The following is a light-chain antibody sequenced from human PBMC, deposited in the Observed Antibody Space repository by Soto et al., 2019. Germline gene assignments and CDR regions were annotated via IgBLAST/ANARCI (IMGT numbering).Light chain of an antibody. V-gene: IGKV1-17*03. CDR3: QQLNSFPLT. CDR1: QAISNY. CDR2: AAS. J-gene: IGKJ4*01. Sequence: DIQMTQSPSALSASVGGRVTITCRSSQAISNYLAWFQQKPGQAPKRLIYAASTLEGGVPSRFSGSGSGTEFSLTISSLQPEDFATYYCQQLNSFPLTFGGGTKVDIK.